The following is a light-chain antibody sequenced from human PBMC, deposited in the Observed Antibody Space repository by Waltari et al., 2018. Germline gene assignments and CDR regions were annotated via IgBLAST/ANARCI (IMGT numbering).Light chain of an antibody. Sequence: QSVLTQPPSVSGTPGRRVTISCSGSNSNIGGNSVNWYQQLPGKAPKLLIYNDNQGPSGGPDRFSASKSGTSASLAITGLQSEEEADYYCAVWDDSLGGVFGGGTKLTVL. CDR3: AVWDDSLGGV. CDR1: NSNIGGNS. J-gene: IGLJ3*02. CDR2: NDN. V-gene: IGLV1-44*01.